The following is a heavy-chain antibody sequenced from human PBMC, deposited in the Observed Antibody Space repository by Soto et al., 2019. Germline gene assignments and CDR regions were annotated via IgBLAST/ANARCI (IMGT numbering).Heavy chain of an antibody. CDR1: GFTFSTYP. V-gene: IGHV3-21*01. J-gene: IGHJ3*02. D-gene: IGHD2-15*01. CDR3: AKKDNGFDI. Sequence: EVQLVESGGGLVRPGESLRLSCAASGFTFSTYPMNWVRQTPGKGLEWVSSISSSSTYIYYADSVKGRFTISRDNAKNSLYLQMNSLRDEDTAVYYCAKKDNGFDIWGQGTMVTVS. CDR2: ISSSSTYI.